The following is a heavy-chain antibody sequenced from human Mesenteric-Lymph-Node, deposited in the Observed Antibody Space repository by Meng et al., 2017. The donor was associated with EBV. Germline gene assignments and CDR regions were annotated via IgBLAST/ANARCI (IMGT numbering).Heavy chain of an antibody. V-gene: IGHV4-59*01. Sequence: QVTLRDSATGLVKPSETLSLTFTVSGASISSYYCSWIRQPPGKGLEWIAFIYYSGSTNYNPSLKSRVTISVDTSKIQVSLKLSSVTAADTAVYYCARSGFAFDIWGQGTMVTVSS. CDR2: IYYSGST. CDR1: GASISSYY. CDR3: ARSGFAFDI. D-gene: IGHD3-10*01. J-gene: IGHJ3*02.